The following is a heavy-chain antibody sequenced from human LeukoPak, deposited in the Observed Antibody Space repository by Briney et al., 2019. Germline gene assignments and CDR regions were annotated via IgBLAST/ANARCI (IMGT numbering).Heavy chain of an antibody. D-gene: IGHD3-10*01. Sequence: GGSLRLSCVGSGFTFNFYWMHWVRQAPGKGLEWVSHINDDGSRFTYAYFVKGRFTHSRDNAKNTVYLQMNSLRVEDTAVYYCARVRTNAYGFDYWGQGAQVTVSS. J-gene: IGHJ4*02. CDR3: ARVRTNAYGFDY. V-gene: IGHV3-74*03. CDR2: INDDGSRF. CDR1: GFTFNFYW.